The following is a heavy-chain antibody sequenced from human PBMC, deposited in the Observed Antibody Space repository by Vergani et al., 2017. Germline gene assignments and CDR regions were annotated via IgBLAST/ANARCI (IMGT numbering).Heavy chain of an antibody. CDR1: GGSISSYY. CDR2: IYYSGST. V-gene: IGHV4-59*01. CDR3: ARASTVTTTAFDY. D-gene: IGHD4-17*01. Sequence: QVQLQESGPGLVKPSETLSLTCTVSGGSISSYYWSWIRQPPGKGLEWIGYIYYSGSTNYNPPLKSRVTISVDTSKNQFSLKLSSVTAADTAVYYCARASTVTTTAFDYWGQGTLVTVSS. J-gene: IGHJ4*02.